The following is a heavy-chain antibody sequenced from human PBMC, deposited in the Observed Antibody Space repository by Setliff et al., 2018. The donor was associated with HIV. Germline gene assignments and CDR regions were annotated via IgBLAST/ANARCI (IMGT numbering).Heavy chain of an antibody. Sequence: PGGSLRLSCTASGFSFGDFALNWVRQAPGKGLEWIGFIRTKAHGGTTEYAASVKGRFTISRDDSKNTVYLHMNSLKTEDTAVYYCIWSGSSGLYYFDHWGQGTLVTVSS. V-gene: IGHV3-49*04. CDR1: GFSFGDFA. CDR3: IWSGSSGLYYFDH. J-gene: IGHJ4*02. CDR2: IRTKAHGGTT. D-gene: IGHD3-22*01.